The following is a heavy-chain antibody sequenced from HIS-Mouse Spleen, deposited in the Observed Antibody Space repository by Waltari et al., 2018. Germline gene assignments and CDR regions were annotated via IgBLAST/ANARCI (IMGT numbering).Heavy chain of an antibody. CDR3: ARPLTGAYFDY. CDR1: GFTFSSYW. J-gene: IGHJ4*02. CDR2: LKQDGSQK. D-gene: IGHD7-27*01. V-gene: IGHV3-7*01. Sequence: EVQLVESGGGLVQPGGSLRLSCAASGFTFSSYWMSWVRQGPGRGIGGVTNLKQDGSQKCYVKSVKGRFTISRDKAKNSLYLQMNSLRAEDTAVYYCARPLTGAYFDYWGQGTLVTVSS.